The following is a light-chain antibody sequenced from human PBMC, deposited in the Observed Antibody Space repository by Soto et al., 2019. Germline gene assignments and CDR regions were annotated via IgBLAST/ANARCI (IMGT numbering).Light chain of an antibody. Sequence: QSVLTQPPSASGTPGQRVTVSCSGSSSNIETNYVYWYQQLPGTAPKLLIFRNNQRPSGVPDRFSGSKSSTSASLAISGLRSEDEADYFCAAWDDSLSGVVFGGGTKLTVL. CDR2: RNN. CDR3: AAWDDSLSGVV. V-gene: IGLV1-47*01. CDR1: SSNIETNY. J-gene: IGLJ3*02.